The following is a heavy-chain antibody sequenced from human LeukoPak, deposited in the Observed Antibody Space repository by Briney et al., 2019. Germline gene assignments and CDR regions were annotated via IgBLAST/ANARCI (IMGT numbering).Heavy chain of an antibody. J-gene: IGHJ5*02. V-gene: IGHV5-51*01. CDR2: IYPGDSDT. CDR3: ARVGRVVVAASRSGHWFDP. Sequence: PGESLKISCKGSGYSFTSYWIGWVRQMPGKGLEWMGIIYPGDSDTRYSPSFQGQVTISADKSISTAYLQWSSLKASDTAMYYCARVGRVVVAASRSGHWFDPWGQGTLVTVSS. CDR1: GYSFTSYW. D-gene: IGHD2-15*01.